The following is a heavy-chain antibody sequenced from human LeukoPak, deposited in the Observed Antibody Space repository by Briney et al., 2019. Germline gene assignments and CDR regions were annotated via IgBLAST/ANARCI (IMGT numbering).Heavy chain of an antibody. D-gene: IGHD3-10*01. Sequence: ASVKVSCKASGYTFTDHAINWVRQAPGQGLEYMGWINTNTGNPTYAQAFTGRIVFSLDTSVSTAYLQIRSFKAEDTAVYFCARRSMVQHLDVWGKGTTVIVSS. CDR2: INTNTGNP. J-gene: IGHJ6*04. V-gene: IGHV7-4-1*02. CDR1: GYTFTDHA. CDR3: ARRSMVQHLDV.